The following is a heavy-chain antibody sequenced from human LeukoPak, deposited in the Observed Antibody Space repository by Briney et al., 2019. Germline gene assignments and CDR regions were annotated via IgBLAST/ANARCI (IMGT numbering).Heavy chain of an antibody. V-gene: IGHV3-30-3*01. J-gene: IGHJ4*02. D-gene: IGHD3-22*01. Sequence: GGSLRLSCAASGSTFSSYAMHWVRQAPGKGLEWVAVISYDGSNKYYADSVKGRFTISRDNSKNTLYLQMNSLRAEDTAVYYCARERTGDSSGYYYDGLDYWGQGTLVTVSS. CDR1: GSTFSSYA. CDR2: ISYDGSNK. CDR3: ARERTGDSSGYYYDGLDY.